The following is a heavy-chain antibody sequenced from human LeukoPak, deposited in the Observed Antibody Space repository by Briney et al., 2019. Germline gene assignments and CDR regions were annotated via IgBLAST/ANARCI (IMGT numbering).Heavy chain of an antibody. D-gene: IGHD5-18*01. Sequence: GASVTVSCMASGYTFSSYHVHWVRQAPGQGLEWMGKITPSDGSTTYAQNFQDRVIMTRDTSSSTVYMQLSSLRSEDTAVYYCARDSYGPDYWGQGTLVTVSS. CDR1: GYTFSSYH. V-gene: IGHV1-46*01. CDR3: ARDSYGPDY. CDR2: ITPSDGST. J-gene: IGHJ4*02.